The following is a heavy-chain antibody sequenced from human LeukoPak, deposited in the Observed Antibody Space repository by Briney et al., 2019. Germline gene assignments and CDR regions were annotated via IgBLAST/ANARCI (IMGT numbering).Heavy chain of an antibody. V-gene: IGHV3-30*18. Sequence: HPGGSLRLSCAASGFTFSSYGMHWVRQAPGKGLEWVAVISYDGSNKYYADSVKGRFTISRDNSKNTLYLQMNSLRAEDTAVYYCAKDRGAAAENYYYGMDVWGQGTTVTVSS. CDR2: ISYDGSNK. D-gene: IGHD6-13*01. CDR3: AKDRGAAAENYYYGMDV. J-gene: IGHJ6*02. CDR1: GFTFSSYG.